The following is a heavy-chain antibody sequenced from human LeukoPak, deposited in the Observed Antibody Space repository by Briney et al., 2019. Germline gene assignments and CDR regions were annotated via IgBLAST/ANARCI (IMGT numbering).Heavy chain of an antibody. D-gene: IGHD2-2*01. CDR1: GGSISSSSYY. CDR3: ARVGDVVVPAAMAGQIDY. CDR2: IYYSGST. Sequence: NPSETLSLTCTVSGGSISSSSYYWGRIRQPPGKGLEWIGSIYYSGSTYYNPPLKSRVTISVDTSKNQFSLKLSSVTAADTAVYYCARVGDVVVPAAMAGQIDYWGQGTLVTVSS. V-gene: IGHV4-39*01. J-gene: IGHJ4*02.